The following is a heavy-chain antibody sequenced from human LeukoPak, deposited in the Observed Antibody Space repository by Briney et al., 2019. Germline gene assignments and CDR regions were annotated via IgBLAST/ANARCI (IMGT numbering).Heavy chain of an antibody. CDR2: INHSGST. D-gene: IGHD3-22*01. Sequence: SETLSLTCAVYGGSFSGYYWSWIRQPPGKGLEWIGEINHSGSTNYNPSLKSRVTISVDTSKYQFSLKLSSVTAADTAVYYCASYYYDSSGYYAWGQGTLVTVSS. J-gene: IGHJ5*02. CDR3: ASYYYDSSGYYA. V-gene: IGHV4-34*01. CDR1: GGSFSGYY.